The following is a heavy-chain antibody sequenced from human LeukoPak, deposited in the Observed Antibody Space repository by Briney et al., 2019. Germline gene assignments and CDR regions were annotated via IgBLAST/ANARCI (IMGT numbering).Heavy chain of an antibody. Sequence: GGSLRLSCAASGFTFSSYAIHWVRQAPGKGLEWVSGISWNSGSIGYADSVKGRFTISRDNAKNSLYLQMSSLRAEDAAVYYCARDLGPSYSEYDWRGIFDYWGQGTLVTFSS. CDR1: GFTFSSYA. J-gene: IGHJ4*02. V-gene: IGHV3-9*01. D-gene: IGHD5-12*01. CDR3: ARDLGPSYSEYDWRGIFDY. CDR2: ISWNSGSI.